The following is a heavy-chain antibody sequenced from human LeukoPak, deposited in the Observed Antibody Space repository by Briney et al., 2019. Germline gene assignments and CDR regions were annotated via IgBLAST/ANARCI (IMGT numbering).Heavy chain of an antibody. Sequence: ASVKVSCKASGYTFTGYYMHWVRQAPGQGLEWMGRINPNSGGTNYAQKFQGRVTMTRDTSISTAYMELSRLRSDDTAVYYCARDHSSSWYYLFDYWGQGTLVTVSS. J-gene: IGHJ4*02. V-gene: IGHV1-2*06. CDR2: INPNSGGT. D-gene: IGHD6-13*01. CDR3: ARDHSSSWYYLFDY. CDR1: GYTFTGYY.